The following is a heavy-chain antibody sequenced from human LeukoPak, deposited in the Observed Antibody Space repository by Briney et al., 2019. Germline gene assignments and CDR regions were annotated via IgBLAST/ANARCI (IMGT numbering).Heavy chain of an antibody. D-gene: IGHD3-22*01. Sequence: ASVKVSCKASGYTFTGYYMHWVRQAPGQGLEWMGWINPNSADTSYSQNFQGRVTMTRDTSISTAYMELSRLRSDDTSIYYCARGPNYYDTSGFNFDYWGQGTPVIVSS. CDR1: GYTFTGYY. CDR3: ARGPNYYDTSGFNFDY. CDR2: INPNSADT. J-gene: IGHJ4*02. V-gene: IGHV1-2*02.